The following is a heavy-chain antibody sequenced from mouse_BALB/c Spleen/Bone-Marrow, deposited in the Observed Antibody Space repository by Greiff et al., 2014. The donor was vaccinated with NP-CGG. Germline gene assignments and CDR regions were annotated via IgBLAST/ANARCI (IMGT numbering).Heavy chain of an antibody. J-gene: IGHJ2*01. CDR2: ISGGGSYR. Sequence: EVQRVESGGGLVKPGGSLKLSCTASGFTFSSYGMSWVRQTPEKRLEWVATISGGGSYRYYPDSVQGRITISRDKAKNNLYLQMSSLRSEDTALYYCATKNFDYWGQGTTLTVSS. CDR1: GFTFSSYG. CDR3: ATKNFDY. V-gene: IGHV5-9-2*01.